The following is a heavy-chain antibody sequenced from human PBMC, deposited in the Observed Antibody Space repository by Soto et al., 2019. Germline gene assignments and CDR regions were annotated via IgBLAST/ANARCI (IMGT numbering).Heavy chain of an antibody. CDR2: IYWDDDK. V-gene: IGHV2-5*02. CDR1: GFSLSTSGVG. D-gene: IGHD2-2*02. J-gene: IGHJ4*02. CDR3: AHTIPPRIFDY. Sequence: QITLKESGPPLVKPTQTLTLTCTFSGFSLSTSGVGVGWIRQPPGKALEYLALIYWDDDKRYSPSLESRLTITKDTSKNQVVLTMTNMDPVDTATYSCAHTIPPRIFDYWGQGTLVTVSS.